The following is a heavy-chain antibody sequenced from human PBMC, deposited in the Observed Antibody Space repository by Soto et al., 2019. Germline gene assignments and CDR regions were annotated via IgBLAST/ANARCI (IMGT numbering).Heavy chain of an antibody. V-gene: IGHV3-30-3*01. CDR3: ARDRGRLVITYQYYGMDV. CDR1: GFTFNNYA. Sequence: QVHLVESGGGVVQSGRSLRLSCADSGFTFNNYAMHWVRQAPGKGLEWVAVISYDGSNEYYADSVKGRFTISRDNSKNTLYLQMNSLSTEDTAVYYCARDRGRLVITYQYYGMDVWGQGTPVTVSS. CDR2: ISYDGSNE. J-gene: IGHJ6*02. D-gene: IGHD3-9*01.